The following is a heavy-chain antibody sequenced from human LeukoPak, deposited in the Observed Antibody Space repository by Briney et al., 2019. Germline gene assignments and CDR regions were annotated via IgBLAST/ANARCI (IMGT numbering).Heavy chain of an antibody. CDR3: AGDRATSYFDY. J-gene: IGHJ4*02. CDR1: GFTFRSHG. V-gene: IGHV3-33*01. CDR2: IWYDGSNK. D-gene: IGHD1-26*01. Sequence: GTSLRLSCAASGFTFRSHGMHWVRQAPGKGLEWVAFIWYDGSNKYYTDSVKGRFTISRDNSKNTLYLQMNSLRAEDTAMYYCAGDRATSYFDYWGQGALVTISS.